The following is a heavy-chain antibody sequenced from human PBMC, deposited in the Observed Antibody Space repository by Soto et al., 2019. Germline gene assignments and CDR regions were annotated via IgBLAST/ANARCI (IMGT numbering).Heavy chain of an antibody. D-gene: IGHD4-17*01. CDR2: ISPLKGRT. J-gene: IGHJ1*01. CDR1: GYTFTSYG. V-gene: IGHV1-18*04. CDR3: AMDYGDRPEYFKH. Sequence: QVQLVQSGPDLKRPGASMKVSCKASGYTFTSYGISWVRQAPGQGLEWMAWISPLKGRTQYSQKAQGRVTLSTDPSSNTAYMEMTTLRVDDTAVYYCAMDYGDRPEYFKHWRQGTLVTVS.